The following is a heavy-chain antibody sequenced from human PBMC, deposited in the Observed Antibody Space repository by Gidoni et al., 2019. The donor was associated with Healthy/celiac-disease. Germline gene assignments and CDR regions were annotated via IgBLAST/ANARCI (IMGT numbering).Heavy chain of an antibody. Sequence: QVQLVQSGAEVKKPGASVQVSCKASGYTFTSYYMHWVRQAPGQGLEWMGIINPSGGSTSYAQKFQGRVTMTRDTSTSTVYMELSSLRSEDTAVYYCARDRYYYDSSGYYGMDVWGQGTTVTVSS. CDR2: INPSGGST. CDR1: GYTFTSYY. D-gene: IGHD3-22*01. J-gene: IGHJ6*02. V-gene: IGHV1-46*01. CDR3: ARDRYYYDSSGYYGMDV.